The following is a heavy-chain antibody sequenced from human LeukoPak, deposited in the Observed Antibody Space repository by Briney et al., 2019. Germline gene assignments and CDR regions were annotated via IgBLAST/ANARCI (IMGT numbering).Heavy chain of an antibody. D-gene: IGHD6-19*01. V-gene: IGHV3-48*04. J-gene: IGHJ4*02. Sequence: GGSLRLSCAASGFTFSSYSMNWVRQAPGKGLEWVSYISSSSSTIYYADSVKGRFTISRDNAKNSLYLQMNSLRAEDTAVYYCAKDRIAVTGILCDYWGQGTLVTVSS. CDR3: AKDRIAVTGILCDY. CDR2: ISSSSSTI. CDR1: GFTFSSYS.